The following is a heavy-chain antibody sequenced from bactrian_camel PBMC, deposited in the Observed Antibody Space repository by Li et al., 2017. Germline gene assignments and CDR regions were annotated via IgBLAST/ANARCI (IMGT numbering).Heavy chain of an antibody. CDR2: INNSGGTT. Sequence: HVQLVESGGGFVQPGGSLRLSCAASVVTYSNFWMYWVRQAPGKGLEWVSTINNSGGTTYSADSVKGRFTISRDNAKNTLYLQMNSLKPEDTAVYYCAKDWGSRTFSKGQGTQVTVS. CDR1: VVTYSNFW. V-gene: IGHV3S1*01. J-gene: IGHJ4*01. D-gene: IGHD5*01.